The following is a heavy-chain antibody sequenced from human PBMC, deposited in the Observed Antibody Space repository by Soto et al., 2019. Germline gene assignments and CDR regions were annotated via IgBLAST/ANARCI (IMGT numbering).Heavy chain of an antibody. D-gene: IGHD4-4*01. CDR3: TADFPTPIPQVDH. CDR2: IYHSGST. CDR1: GGSISSGGYS. J-gene: IGHJ4*02. Sequence: SETLSLTCAVSGGSISSGGYSWSWVRQPPGKGLEWIGYIYHSGSTYYNPSLKNRVTISVDRSKNQFSLKLSSVTAADIAVYYCTADFPTPIPQVDHWGQGTLVTVSS. V-gene: IGHV4-30-2*01.